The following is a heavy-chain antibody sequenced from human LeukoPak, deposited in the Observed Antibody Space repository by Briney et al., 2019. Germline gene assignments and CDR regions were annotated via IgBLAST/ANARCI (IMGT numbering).Heavy chain of an antibody. CDR2: IIPIFGTA. J-gene: IGHJ4*02. CDR3: ARAGSDSGSWPY. Sequence: SVKVSCKASGGTFSSYAISWVRQAPGQGLEWMGGIIPIFGTANYAQKFQGRVTITADKSTSTAYMELSSLRSEDTAVYYCARAGSDSGSWPYWGQGTLVTVSS. CDR1: GGTFSSYA. V-gene: IGHV1-69*06. D-gene: IGHD6-13*01.